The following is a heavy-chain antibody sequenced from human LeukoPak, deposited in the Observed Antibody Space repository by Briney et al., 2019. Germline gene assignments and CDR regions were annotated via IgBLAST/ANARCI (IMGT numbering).Heavy chain of an antibody. Sequence: KPSETLSLTCAVYGGSFSGYYWSWIRQPPGKGLEWIGEINHSGSTNYNPSLKSRVTISVDTSKNQFSLKLSSVTAADTAVYYCAGGGFYYDFWSGYYTSHGWFDPWGQGTLVTVSS. V-gene: IGHV4-34*01. CDR1: GGSFSGYY. J-gene: IGHJ5*02. CDR3: AGGGFYYDFWSGYYTSHGWFDP. CDR2: INHSGST. D-gene: IGHD3-3*01.